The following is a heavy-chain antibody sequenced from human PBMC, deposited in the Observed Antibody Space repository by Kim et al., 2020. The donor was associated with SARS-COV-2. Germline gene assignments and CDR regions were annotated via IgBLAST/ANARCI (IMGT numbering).Heavy chain of an antibody. V-gene: IGHV1-8*01. CDR2: MNPNSGNT. CDR3: ARKGELLWFGESTVTYYYYGMDV. Sequence: ASVKVSCKASGYTFTSYDINWVRQATGQGLEWMGWMNPNSGNTGYAQKFQGRVTMTRNTSISTAYMELSSLRSEDTAVYYCARKGELLWFGESTVTYYYYGMDVWGQGTTVTVSS. CDR1: GYTFTSYD. J-gene: IGHJ6*02. D-gene: IGHD3-10*01.